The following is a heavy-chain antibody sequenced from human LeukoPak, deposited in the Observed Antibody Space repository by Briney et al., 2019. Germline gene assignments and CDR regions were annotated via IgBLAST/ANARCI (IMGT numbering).Heavy chain of an antibody. D-gene: IGHD5-18*01. CDR2: IYFSGAT. CDR1: GGSISSDY. CDR3: AKRGGFGYTFDY. V-gene: IGHV4-59*05. J-gene: IGHJ4*02. Sequence: SETLSLTCTVSGGSISSDYWSWIRQPAGKGLEWIGSIYFSGATSYNPSLKSRVTISVDTSNNQFSLRLSSVTAADTAVYYCAKRGGFGYTFDYWGQGTLVTVSS.